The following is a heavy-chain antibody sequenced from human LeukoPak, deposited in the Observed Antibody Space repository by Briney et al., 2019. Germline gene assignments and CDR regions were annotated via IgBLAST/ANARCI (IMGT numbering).Heavy chain of an antibody. V-gene: IGHV4-39*07. CDR3: ASYSYYDSSGYYQAFDY. Sequence: SETLSLTCTVSGGSISSSSYYWGWIRQPPGKGLEWIGSIYYSGSTYYNPSLKSRVTISVDTSKNQFSLKLSSVTAADTAVYYCASYSYYDSSGYYQAFDYWGQGTLVTVSS. CDR1: GGSISSSSYY. D-gene: IGHD3-22*01. CDR2: IYYSGST. J-gene: IGHJ4*02.